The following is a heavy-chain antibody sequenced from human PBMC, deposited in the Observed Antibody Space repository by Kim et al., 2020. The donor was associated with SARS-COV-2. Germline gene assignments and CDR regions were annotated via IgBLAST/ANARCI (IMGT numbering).Heavy chain of an antibody. D-gene: IGHD3-3*01. J-gene: IGHJ5*02. CDR3: ARGLEPKNP. Sequence: SYIYYADSVKGRFTISRDNAKNSLYLQMNSLRAEDTAVYYCARGLEPKNPWGQGTLVTVSS. CDR2: SYI. V-gene: IGHV3-21*01.